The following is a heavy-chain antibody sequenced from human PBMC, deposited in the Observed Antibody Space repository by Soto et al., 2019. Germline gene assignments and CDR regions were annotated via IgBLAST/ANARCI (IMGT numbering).Heavy chain of an antibody. CDR3: ARPDSLSGTGWFDP. Sequence: LQLQESGPGLVKPSETLSVTCSVSGASISKTYYYWGWVRQTPEKGLEWIGTVFYSGITYYNPSLESRVTISIDRSQNQFSLKLTSVTAADTAVYYCARPDSLSGTGWFDPWGRGTLVTVSS. J-gene: IGHJ5*02. D-gene: IGHD6-13*01. CDR1: GASISKTYYY. V-gene: IGHV4-39*01. CDR2: VFYSGIT.